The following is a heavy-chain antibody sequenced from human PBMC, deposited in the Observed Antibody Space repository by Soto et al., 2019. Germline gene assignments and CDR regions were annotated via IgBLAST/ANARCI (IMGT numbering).Heavy chain of an antibody. D-gene: IGHD3-3*01. CDR2: ISYDGSNK. CDR3: ARDKRDLRFLEWSYYFDY. Sequence: QVQLVESGGGVVQPGRSLRLSCAASGFTFSSCAMHWVRQAPGKGLEWVALISYDGSNKYYADSVKGRFTISRDNSKNTLYLQMNRLRAAYTAVYYCARDKRDLRFLEWSYYFDYWGQGTLVTVSS. V-gene: IGHV3-30-3*01. J-gene: IGHJ4*02. CDR1: GFTFSSCA.